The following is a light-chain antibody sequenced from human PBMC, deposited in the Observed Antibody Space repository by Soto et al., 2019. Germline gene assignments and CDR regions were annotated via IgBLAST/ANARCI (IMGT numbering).Light chain of an antibody. V-gene: IGKV3-11*01. CDR1: QSVSRY. CDR3: QQRSTWPYT. Sequence: EIVLTQSPATLSLSPGERATLSCRASQSVSRYLAWYQQKPGQAPRLLIYDASTRATGIPARFSGSGSGTDFTITISSLEPEDFAVYYCQQRSTWPYTFGQGTKVEIK. J-gene: IGKJ2*01. CDR2: DAS.